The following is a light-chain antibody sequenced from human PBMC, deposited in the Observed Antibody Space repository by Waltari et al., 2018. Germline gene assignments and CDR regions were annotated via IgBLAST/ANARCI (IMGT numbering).Light chain of an antibody. J-gene: IGLJ1*01. Sequence: QAGLTQPPSVSKGLRQTATLTCTGNSNNVGNKGAAWLQQHQGHPPKLLSYRNKNRPSGISERFSASRSGNTASLTITGLQPEDEADYYCSAWDSSLSVHVFGTGTKVTVL. CDR3: SAWDSSLSVHV. V-gene: IGLV10-54*04. CDR1: SNNVGNKG. CDR2: RNK.